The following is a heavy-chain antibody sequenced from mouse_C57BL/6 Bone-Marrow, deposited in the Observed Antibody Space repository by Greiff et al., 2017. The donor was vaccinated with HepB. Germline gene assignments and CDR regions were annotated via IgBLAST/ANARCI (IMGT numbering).Heavy chain of an antibody. CDR1: GYAFSSSW. Sequence: VQLQQSGPELVKPGASVKISCKASGYAFSSSWMNWVKQRPGKGLEWIGRIYPGDGDTNYNGKFKGKATLTADKSSSTAYMQLSSLTSDDSAVYFCARQGFYYDSMDYWGQGTSVTVSS. CDR2: IYPGDGDT. CDR3: ARQGFYYDSMDY. V-gene: IGHV1-82*01. D-gene: IGHD2-4*01. J-gene: IGHJ4*01.